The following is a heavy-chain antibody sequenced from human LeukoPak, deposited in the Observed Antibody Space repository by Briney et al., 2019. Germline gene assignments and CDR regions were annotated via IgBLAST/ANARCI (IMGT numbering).Heavy chain of an antibody. Sequence: SQTLSLTCTVSGDSIRSGSYYWTWIRQPPGKGLEWIGYIYYSGSTNYNPSLKSRVTISVDTSKNQFSLKLSSVTTADTAVYYCARGPGGSGKYMDVWGKGTTVTISS. D-gene: IGHD3-10*01. CDR2: IYYSGST. CDR3: ARGPGGSGKYMDV. CDR1: GDSIRSGSYY. V-gene: IGHV4-61*01. J-gene: IGHJ6*03.